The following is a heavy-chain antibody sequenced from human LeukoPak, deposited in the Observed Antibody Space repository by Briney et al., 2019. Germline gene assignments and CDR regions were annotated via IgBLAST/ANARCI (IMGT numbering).Heavy chain of an antibody. J-gene: IGHJ6*03. V-gene: IGHV3-74*01. CDR3: ARNEYSGSSGYYYYYMDV. Sequence: PGGSLRLSCAASVFTFSSYWMHWVRQAPGKGLVCVSRINSDGSNTNYADSVKGRFTISRDNAKNSLYLQMNSLRAEDTAVYFCARNEYSGSSGYYYYYMDVWGKGTTVTVSS. CDR2: INSDGSNT. D-gene: IGHD6-6*01. CDR1: VFTFSSYW.